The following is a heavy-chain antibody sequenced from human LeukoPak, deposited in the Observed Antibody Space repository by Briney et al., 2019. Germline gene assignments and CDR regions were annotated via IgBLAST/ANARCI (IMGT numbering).Heavy chain of an antibody. D-gene: IGHD3-3*01. CDR2: ISYDGSNK. CDR1: GFTFSSYA. J-gene: IGHJ4*02. CDR3: AKSGGHYDFSYYFDY. Sequence: GGSLRLSCAASGFTFSSYAMHWVRQAPGKGLEWVAVISYDGSNKYYADSVKGRFTISRDNSKNTLYLQMNSLRAEDTAVYYCAKSGGHYDFSYYFDYWGQGTLVTVSS. V-gene: IGHV3-30-3*02.